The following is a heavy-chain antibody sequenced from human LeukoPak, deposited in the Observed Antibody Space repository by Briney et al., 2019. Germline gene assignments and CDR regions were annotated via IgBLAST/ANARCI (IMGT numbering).Heavy chain of an antibody. V-gene: IGHV4-59*08. D-gene: IGHD5-12*01. CDR2: IYYSGST. CDR3: ARHERPSGYSGGFDY. Sequence: SETLSLTCTVSGGSISSYYWSWIRQPPGKGLEWIGYIYYSGSTNYNPSLKSRVTISVDTSKNQFSLKLSSVTAADTAVYHCARHERPSGYSGGFDYWGQGTLVTVSS. CDR1: GGSISSYY. J-gene: IGHJ4*02.